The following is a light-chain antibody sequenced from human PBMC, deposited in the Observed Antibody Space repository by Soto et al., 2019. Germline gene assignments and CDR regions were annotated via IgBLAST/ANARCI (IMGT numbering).Light chain of an antibody. V-gene: IGKV3-15*01. Sequence: EIVMTQSPATLCVSPGEKVTLSCRASQSVSNNLAWYQQKPGQAPRLLIYGASTRATGIPARFSGSGSGTEFTLTISSLQSEDFAVYYCQHYNNWPPWTFGQGTKVEIK. CDR1: QSVSNN. J-gene: IGKJ1*01. CDR2: GAS. CDR3: QHYNNWPPWT.